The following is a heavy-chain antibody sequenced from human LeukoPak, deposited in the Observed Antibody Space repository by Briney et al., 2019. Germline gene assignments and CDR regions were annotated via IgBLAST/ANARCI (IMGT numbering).Heavy chain of an antibody. CDR2: IIPIFGTA. CDR3: ARYGVVPAAIWPSSSWYPSGYYYYYGMDV. CDR1: GYTFTSYY. V-gene: IGHV1-69*13. J-gene: IGHJ6*02. D-gene: IGHD2-2*01. Sequence: GASVKVSCKASGYTFTSYYMHWVRQAPGQGLEWMGGIIPIFGTANYAQKFQGRVTITADESTSTAYMELSSLRSEDTTVYYCARYGVVPAAIWPSSSWYPSGYYYYYGMDVWGQGTTVTVSS.